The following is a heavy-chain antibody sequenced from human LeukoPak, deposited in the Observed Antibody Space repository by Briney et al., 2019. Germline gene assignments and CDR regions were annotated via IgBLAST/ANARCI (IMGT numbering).Heavy chain of an antibody. J-gene: IGHJ3*02. CDR3: ARGIYCSSTSCPRGAFDI. CDR1: GGSIGASINSPNW. CDR2: IFHSGST. Sequence: SGTLSLTCAVSGGSIGASINSPNWWSWVRQPPGKGLEWIGEIFHSGSTYYNPSLKSRVTISVDRSKNQFSLKLSSVTAADTAVYYCARGIYCSSTSCPRGAFDIWGQGTMVTVSS. V-gene: IGHV4-4*02. D-gene: IGHD2-2*01.